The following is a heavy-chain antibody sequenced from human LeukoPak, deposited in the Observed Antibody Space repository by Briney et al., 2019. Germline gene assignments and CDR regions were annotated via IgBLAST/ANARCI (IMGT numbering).Heavy chain of an antibody. J-gene: IGHJ6*02. Sequence: SETLSLTCTVSGYSISSGYYWGWIRQPPGRGLEWIGSIYHSESTNYNPSLKSRVTISVDKSKNQFSLKLSSVTAADTAVYYCARIYCRGGNCSPLVPHYYYEMDVWGQGTTVTVSS. D-gene: IGHD2-15*01. V-gene: IGHV4-38-2*02. CDR1: GYSISSGYY. CDR2: IYHSEST. CDR3: ARIYCRGGNCSPLVPHYYYEMDV.